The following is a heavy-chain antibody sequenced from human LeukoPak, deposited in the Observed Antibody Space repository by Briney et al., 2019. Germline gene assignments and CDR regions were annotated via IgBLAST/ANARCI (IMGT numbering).Heavy chain of an antibody. CDR1: GYSISSGYY. D-gene: IGHD5-18*01. CDR3: AKVSGYSYPDYYFDY. CDR2: IYHSGST. V-gene: IGHV4-38-2*02. J-gene: IGHJ4*02. Sequence: SETLSLTCTVSGYSISSGYYWGWIRQPPGKGLEWIGSIYHSGSTYYNPSLKSRVTISVDTSKNRFSLKLSSVTAADTAVYYCAKVSGYSYPDYYFDYWGQGTLVTVSS.